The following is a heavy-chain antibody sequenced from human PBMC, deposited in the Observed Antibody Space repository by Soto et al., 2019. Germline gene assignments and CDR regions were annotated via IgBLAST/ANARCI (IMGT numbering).Heavy chain of an antibody. Sequence: EVQLLESGGGLVQPGGSLRLSCAVSGFTFSSYSFTWVRQAPGTGLQWVSGISIGGTHTFYTDSVKGRCTNSRDNSKTTVYLQMHSLSAEDTAVYYCAKWSGYGDLWGQGTVVIVSS. D-gene: IGHD5-12*01. CDR1: GFTFSSYS. J-gene: IGHJ4*02. CDR3: AKWSGYGDL. CDR2: ISIGGTHT. V-gene: IGHV3-23*01.